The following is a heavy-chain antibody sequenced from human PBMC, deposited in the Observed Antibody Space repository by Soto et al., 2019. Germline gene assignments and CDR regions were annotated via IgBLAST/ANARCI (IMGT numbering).Heavy chain of an antibody. CDR1: GFTFRSYA. CDR3: ARDQAGRRLTYYNYGMYV. V-gene: IGHV3-33*01. Sequence: QVQLVESGGGVVQPGTSLRLSCAASGFTFRSYAMHWVRQAPGKGLEWVAVIWYDGSGEYYVYSVKGRFTISRDNSKNSLYLQMNSLRAEDTAVYYCARDQAGRRLTYYNYGMYVWGQGTTAT. D-gene: IGHD1-1*01. CDR2: IWYDGSGE. J-gene: IGHJ6*02.